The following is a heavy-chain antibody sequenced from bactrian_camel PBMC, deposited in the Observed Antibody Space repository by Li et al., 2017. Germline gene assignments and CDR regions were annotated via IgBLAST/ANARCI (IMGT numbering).Heavy chain of an antibody. V-gene: IGHV3S53*01. CDR1: GATHSKYC. J-gene: IGHJ4*01. D-gene: IGHD7*01. CDR3: AASRIRWNCGGLRDSSYYL. Sequence: QVQLVESGEGLVQPGGSLRLSCEVRGATHSKYCMAWFRQAPGEDREQVAHIDTEGRTWYGDSVKGRFIISIESASKTLYLQMNSLKPDDSAVYYCAASRIRWNCGGLRDSSYYLWGQGTQVTVS. CDR2: IDTEGRT.